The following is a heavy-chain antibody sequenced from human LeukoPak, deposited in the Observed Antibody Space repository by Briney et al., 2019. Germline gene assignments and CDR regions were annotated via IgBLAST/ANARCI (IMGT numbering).Heavy chain of an antibody. J-gene: IGHJ5*02. Sequence: SVKVSCKASGFTFTSSAVQWVRQARGQRLEWIGWIVVGSGNTNYAQKFQGRVTMTRNTSISTAYMELSSLRSEDTAVYYCARGEALYGVWFDPWGQGTLVTVSS. CDR2: IVVGSGNT. D-gene: IGHD2-8*01. CDR1: GFTFTSSA. V-gene: IGHV1-58*01. CDR3: ARGEALYGVWFDP.